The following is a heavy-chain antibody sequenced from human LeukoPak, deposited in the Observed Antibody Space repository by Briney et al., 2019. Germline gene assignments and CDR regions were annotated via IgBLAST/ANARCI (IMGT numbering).Heavy chain of an antibody. V-gene: IGHV3-30*03. D-gene: IGHD3-9*01. CDR2: ISYDGSNK. J-gene: IGHJ6*03. CDR3: ARANYDILTGYRTYYYYYYMDV. CDR1: GFTFSSYG. Sequence: PGGSLRLSCAASGFTFSSYGMHWVRQAPGKGLEWVAVISYDGSNKYYADSVKGRFTISRDNAKKSLYLQMNSLRAEDTAVYYCARANYDILTGYRTYYYYYYMDVWGKGTTVTVSS.